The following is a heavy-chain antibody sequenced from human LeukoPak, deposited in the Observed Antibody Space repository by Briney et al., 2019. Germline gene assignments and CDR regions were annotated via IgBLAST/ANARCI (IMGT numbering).Heavy chain of an antibody. CDR2: INPNSGGT. J-gene: IGHJ4*02. CDR3: ARDLRPVMEYYFDY. V-gene: IGHV1-2*02. D-gene: IGHD3-16*01. CDR1: GYTFTGYY. Sequence: ASVKVPCKASGYTFTGYYMHWVRQAPGQGLEWMGWINPNSGGTNYAQKFQGRVTMTRDTSISTAYMELSRLRPDDTAVYYCARDLRPVMEYYFDYWGQGTLVTVSS.